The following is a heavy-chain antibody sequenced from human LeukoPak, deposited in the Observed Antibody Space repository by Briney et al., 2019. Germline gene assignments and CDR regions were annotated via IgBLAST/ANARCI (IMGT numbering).Heavy chain of an antibody. CDR2: ISFDCSNT. J-gene: IGHJ4*02. Sequence: GGSLRLSCAVSGLSFSSYALYWVRHAQGQGMGLVSAISFDCSNTYYADSMKGRLTNSQDNSKSTMYLQTNRLRAQDTAVYYCFGVVAAVLYWGQGTLVTVSS. D-gene: IGHD2-21*02. CDR3: FGVVAAVLY. V-gene: IGHV3-30*04. CDR1: GLSFSSYA.